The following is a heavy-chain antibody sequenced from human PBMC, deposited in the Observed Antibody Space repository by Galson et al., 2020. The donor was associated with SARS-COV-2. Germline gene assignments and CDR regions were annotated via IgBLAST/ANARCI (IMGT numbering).Heavy chain of an antibody. D-gene: IGHD1-26*01. CDR1: GFTFSSYG. CDR2: IWYDGSNK. Sequence: GESMKISCAASGFTFSSYGMHWVRQAPGKGLEWEAVIWYDGSNKYYADSVKGRFTISRDNSKNTLYLQMNSLRAEDTAVYYCARDGIVGATTGLDYWGQGTLVTVSS. V-gene: IGHV3-33*01. J-gene: IGHJ4*02. CDR3: ARDGIVGATTGLDY.